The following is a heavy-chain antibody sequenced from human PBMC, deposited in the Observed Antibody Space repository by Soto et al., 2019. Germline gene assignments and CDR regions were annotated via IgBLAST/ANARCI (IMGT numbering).Heavy chain of an antibody. Sequence: ASVKVSCKASGYTFTSYAMHWLRQAPGQRLEWMGWINAGNGNTKYSQKFQGRVTITRDTSASTAYMELSSLRSEDTAVYYCARVSSSGWTTNYYFDYWGQGTLVTVSS. CDR2: INAGNGNT. CDR1: GYTFTSYA. CDR3: ARVSSSGWTTNYYFDY. J-gene: IGHJ4*02. V-gene: IGHV1-3*01. D-gene: IGHD6-19*01.